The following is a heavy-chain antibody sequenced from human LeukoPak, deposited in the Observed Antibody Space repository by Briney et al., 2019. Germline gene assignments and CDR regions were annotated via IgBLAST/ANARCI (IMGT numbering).Heavy chain of an antibody. CDR3: ARVVSGSWYYYYGMDV. J-gene: IGHJ6*01. CDR2: INHSGST. V-gene: IGHV4-34*01. CDR1: GGSSSGYY. Sequence: SETLSLTCAVYGGSSSGYYWSWIRQLPGKGLEWIGEINHSGSTTYNPSLKSRVTISVETSKTQFSLKLSSVTAADTAVYYCARVVSGSWYYYYGMDVWGQGTTVTVSS. D-gene: IGHD6-13*01.